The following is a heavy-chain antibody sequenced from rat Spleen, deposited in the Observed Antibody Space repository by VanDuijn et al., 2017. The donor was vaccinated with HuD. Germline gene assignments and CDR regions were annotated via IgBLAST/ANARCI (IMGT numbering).Heavy chain of an antibody. V-gene: IGHV5-25*01. CDR1: GFTFSDYY. CDR3: ARHLITNSPIDPY. D-gene: IGHD1-4*01. J-gene: IGHJ2*01. CDR2: ISTGGGNT. Sequence: EVQLVESGGGLVQPGRSLKLSCPASGFTFSDYYMAWVRQAPKTGLEWVASISTGGGNTYYLDSVKGRFTISRDNANSTLYLQMDSLRSEDTATYYCARHLITNSPIDPYWGQGVMVTVSS.